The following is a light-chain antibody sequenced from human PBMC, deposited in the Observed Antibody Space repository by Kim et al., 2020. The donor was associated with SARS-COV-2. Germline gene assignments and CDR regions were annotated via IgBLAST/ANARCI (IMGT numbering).Light chain of an antibody. J-gene: IGKJ2*01. CDR1: QSVSNN. V-gene: IGKV3-15*01. CDR2: GAS. Sequence: EVVMTQSPATLSVSPGDTATLSCRASQSVSNNLAWYQHKPGQAPRLLIYGASTRATGIPARFSGSGSGTDFTLTVSSLQSEDFAIYYCHQYNDWPPGDTFGQGTSWRS. CDR3: HQYNDWPPGDT.